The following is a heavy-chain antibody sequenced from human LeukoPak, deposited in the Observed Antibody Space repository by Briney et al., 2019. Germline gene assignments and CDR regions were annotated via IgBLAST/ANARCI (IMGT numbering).Heavy chain of an antibody. J-gene: IGHJ4*02. CDR3: ARDQVPNAYYYDSSGYYY. Sequence: GASVKVSCKASGYTFTSYGISWVRQAPGQGLEWMGWISAYNGNTNYAQKLQGRVTMTTDTSTSTAYMELRSLRSDDTAVYYCARDQVPNAYYYDSSGYYYWGQGTLVTVSS. CDR1: GYTFTSYG. D-gene: IGHD3-22*01. V-gene: IGHV1-18*01. CDR2: ISAYNGNT.